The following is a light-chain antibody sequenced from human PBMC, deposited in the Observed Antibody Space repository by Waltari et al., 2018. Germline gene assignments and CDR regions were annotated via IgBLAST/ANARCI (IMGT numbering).Light chain of an antibody. CDR1: QSISKY. V-gene: IGKV3-20*01. Sequence: EIVLTQSPGPLSLSSGERDTLSCRTSQSISKYSAWYKQKPGQAPRLHIYHASSRATGITDRFSGSGSGTDFSLTISRLEPEDFALYYCQHDESLLGTFGQGTKVEIK. CDR2: HAS. CDR3: QHDESLLGT. J-gene: IGKJ1*01.